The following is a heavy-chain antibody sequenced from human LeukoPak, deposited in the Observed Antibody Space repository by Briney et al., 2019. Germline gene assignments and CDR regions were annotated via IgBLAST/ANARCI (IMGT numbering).Heavy chain of an antibody. Sequence: PSETLSLTCTVSGGSISSYYWSWIRQPPGKGLEWIGYIYYSGTTNYNPSLKSRVTISVGTSKNQFSLKLSSVTAADTAVYYCARHSNGDYDRYFDYWGQGTLVTVSS. CDR1: GGSISSYY. CDR2: IYYSGTT. J-gene: IGHJ4*02. CDR3: ARHSNGDYDRYFDY. D-gene: IGHD4-17*01. V-gene: IGHV4-59*08.